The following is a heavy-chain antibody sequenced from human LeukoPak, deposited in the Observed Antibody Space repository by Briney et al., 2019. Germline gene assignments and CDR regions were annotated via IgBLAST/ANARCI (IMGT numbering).Heavy chain of an antibody. J-gene: IGHJ4*02. CDR1: GGTFSSYA. V-gene: IGHV1-69*05. Sequence: ASVKVSCKASGGTFSSYAISWVRQAPGQGLEWMGGIIPIFGTANYAQKFQGRVTITTDVSTSTAYMELSSLRSEDTAVYYCARDLGYCSSTSCYDFDYWGQGTLVTVSS. CDR3: ARDLGYCSSTSCYDFDY. CDR2: IIPIFGTA. D-gene: IGHD2-2*01.